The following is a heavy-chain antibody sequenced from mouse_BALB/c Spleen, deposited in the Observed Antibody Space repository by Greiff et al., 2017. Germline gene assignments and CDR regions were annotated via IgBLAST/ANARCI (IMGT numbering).Heavy chain of an antibody. D-gene: IGHD1-1*01. CDR1: GFNIKDTY. V-gene: IGHV14-3*02. Sequence: VQLKQSGAELVKPGASVKLSCTASGFNIKDTYMHWVKQRPEQGLEWIGRIDPANGNTKYDPKFQGKATITADTSSNTAYLQLSSLTSEDTAVYYCAPFTTVDAMDYWGQGTSVTVSS. CDR3: APFTTVDAMDY. CDR2: IDPANGNT. J-gene: IGHJ4*01.